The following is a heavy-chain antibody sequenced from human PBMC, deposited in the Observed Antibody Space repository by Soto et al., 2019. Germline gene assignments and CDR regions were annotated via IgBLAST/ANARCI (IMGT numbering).Heavy chain of an antibody. D-gene: IGHD2-2*01. CDR1: GFTFSNYA. CDR2: ISSSGDST. Sequence: LRLSCAASGFTFSNYAMNWVRQAPGKGLEWVSAISSSGDSTYHADSGKGRFTISRDNSKNTLYLQMNSLRAEDTAVYYCARGLGYCSSTSCPLDYWGQGTLVTVSS. CDR3: ARGLGYCSSTSCPLDY. J-gene: IGHJ4*02. V-gene: IGHV3-23*01.